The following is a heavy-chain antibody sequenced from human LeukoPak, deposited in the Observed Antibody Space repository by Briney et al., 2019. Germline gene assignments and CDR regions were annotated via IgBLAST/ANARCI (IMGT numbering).Heavy chain of an antibody. CDR3: ARVACSGDSCYMDY. CDR2: ISRSSNYI. J-gene: IGHJ4*02. Sequence: GSLILSCAASGFSFSSESMNWVRQAPGKGLEWVSSISRSSNYIYYADSMKGRFTISRDNAKNSLYLQINSLRAEDTAVYYCARVACSGDSCYMDYWGQGTLVTVSS. D-gene: IGHD2-15*01. V-gene: IGHV3-21*06. CDR1: GFSFSSES.